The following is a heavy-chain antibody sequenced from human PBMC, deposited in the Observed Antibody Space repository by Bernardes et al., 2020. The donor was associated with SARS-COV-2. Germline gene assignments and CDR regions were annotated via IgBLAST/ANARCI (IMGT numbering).Heavy chain of an antibody. CDR1: GFSFNNYG. V-gene: IGHV3-30*03. CDR2: ISYDGSLK. Sequence: GGSLRLSCATSGFSFNNYGMHWVRQAPGKGPEWVAVISYDGSLKYYVDSVKGRFTIFRDNAENTVFLQMNSLRAEDTALYYCARGGVKWLQFWAFDIWGQGTMVSVSS. J-gene: IGHJ3*02. CDR3: ARGGVKWLQFWAFDI. D-gene: IGHD3-3*02.